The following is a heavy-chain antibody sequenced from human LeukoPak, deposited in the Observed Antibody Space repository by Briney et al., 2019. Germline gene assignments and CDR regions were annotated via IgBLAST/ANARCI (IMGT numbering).Heavy chain of an antibody. J-gene: IGHJ4*02. CDR1: GGSFSGFY. CDR3: ARGVYIAAAQYGY. V-gene: IGHV4-34*01. CDR2: IYRTGDT. Sequence: SETLSLTCTVYGGSFSGFYWTWIRQPPGKGLEWIGEIYRTGDTNFNPSLKSRASITMDTSKNQFSLKLSSVTAADTAVYYCARGVYIAAAQYGYWGQGTLVTVSS. D-gene: IGHD6-13*01.